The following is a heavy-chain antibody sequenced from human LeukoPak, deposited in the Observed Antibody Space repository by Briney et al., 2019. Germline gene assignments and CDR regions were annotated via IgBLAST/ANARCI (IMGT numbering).Heavy chain of an antibody. D-gene: IGHD3-16*01. J-gene: IGHJ4*02. Sequence: GGSLRLSCAASGFNFSTYWMSWVRQAPGKGPEWVANIKQNGGQKYYVDSVKGRFTISRDNAKNSLYLQMNSLRAEDTAVYYCARDNRSRSLAGRGGSIGFWGQGTLVTVSS. CDR3: ARDNRSRSLAGRGGSIGF. CDR2: IKQNGGQK. CDR1: GFNFSTYW. V-gene: IGHV3-7*01.